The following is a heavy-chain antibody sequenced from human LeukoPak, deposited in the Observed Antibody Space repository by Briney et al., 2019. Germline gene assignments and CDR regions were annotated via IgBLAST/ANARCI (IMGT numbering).Heavy chain of an antibody. D-gene: IGHD3-22*01. CDR1: GFTFSSYS. CDR2: ISSSSSYI. V-gene: IGHV3-21*01. J-gene: IGHJ4*02. Sequence: AGGSLRLSCAASGFTFSSYSMNWVRQAPGKGLEWVSSISSSSSYIYYADSVKGRFTISRDNAKNSLYLQMNSLRAEDTAVYYCARALFTYYYDSSGYEMFDYWGQGTLVTVSS. CDR3: ARALFTYYYDSSGYEMFDY.